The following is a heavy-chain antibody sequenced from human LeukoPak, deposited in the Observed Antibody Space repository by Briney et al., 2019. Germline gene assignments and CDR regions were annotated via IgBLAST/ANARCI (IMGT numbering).Heavy chain of an antibody. CDR2: ISAYNGNT. D-gene: IGHD1-20*01. V-gene: IGHV1-18*01. Sequence: ASVKVSCKASGYTFTIDGISWVRQAPGQGFEWMGWISAYNGNTNYAQKLQGRVTMTTDTSTSTAYMELRSLRSDDTAVYYCARALGIAGTTCYFDYWGQGTLVTVSS. J-gene: IGHJ4*02. CDR1: GYTFTIDG. CDR3: ARALGIAGTTCYFDY.